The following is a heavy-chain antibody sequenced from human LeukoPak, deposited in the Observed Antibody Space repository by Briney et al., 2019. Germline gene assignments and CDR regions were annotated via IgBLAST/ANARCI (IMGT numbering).Heavy chain of an antibody. V-gene: IGHV4-39*01. CDR3: ARRKVPRIAVGGNFDY. CDR2: IYYGGTS. CDR1: GDSIDSSTYY. D-gene: IGHD6-19*01. Sequence: SETLSLTCTVSGDSIDSSTYYWGWIRQPPGKGLEWIGSIYYGGTSYYNPSLKSRVTISVDTSKNQFSLRLSSVTAADTAVYYCARRKVPRIAVGGNFDYWGQGTLVTVSS. J-gene: IGHJ4*02.